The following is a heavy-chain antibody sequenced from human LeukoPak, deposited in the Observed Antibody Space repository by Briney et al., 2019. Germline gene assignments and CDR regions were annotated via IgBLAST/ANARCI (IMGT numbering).Heavy chain of an antibody. D-gene: IGHD2-21*01. J-gene: IGHJ4*02. V-gene: IGHV3-23*01. CDR2: ISGSGGST. Sequence: GGSLRLSCAASGFTFSSYAMSWVRQAPGKGLEWVSAISGSGGSTYYADSVKGRFTISRDNSKNTLYLQMNSLRAGDTAVYYCAKGRGVVVIAIYFDYWGQGTLVTVSS. CDR3: AKGRGVVVIAIYFDY. CDR1: GFTFSSYA.